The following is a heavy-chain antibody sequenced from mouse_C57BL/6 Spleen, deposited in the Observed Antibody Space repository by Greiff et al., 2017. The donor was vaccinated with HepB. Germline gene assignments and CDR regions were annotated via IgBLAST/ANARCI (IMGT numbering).Heavy chain of an antibody. CDR1: GYAFSSSW. CDR3: ARSYKVGFDY. Sequence: QVQLKESGPELVKPGASVKISCKASGYAFSSSWMNWVKQRPGKGLEWIGRIYPGDGDTNYNGKFKGKATLTADKSSSTAYMQLSSLTSEDSAVYFCARSYKVGFDYWGQGTTLTVSS. D-gene: IGHD1-3*01. CDR2: IYPGDGDT. V-gene: IGHV1-82*01. J-gene: IGHJ2*01.